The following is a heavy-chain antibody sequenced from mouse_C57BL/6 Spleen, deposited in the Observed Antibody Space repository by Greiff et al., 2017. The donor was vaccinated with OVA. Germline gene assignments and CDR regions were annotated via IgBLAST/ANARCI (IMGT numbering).Heavy chain of an antibody. V-gene: IGHV1-69*01. CDR3: ARWGRRDAMDY. CDR2: IDPSDSYT. D-gene: IGHD1-1*01. Sequence: QVQLQQPGAELVMPGASVKLSCKASGYTFTSYWMHWVKQRPGQGLEWIGEIDPSDSYTNYNQKFKGKSTLTVDKSSSTAYMQLSSLTSEDSAVYYCARWGRRDAMDYWGQGTSVTVSS. J-gene: IGHJ4*01. CDR1: GYTFTSYW.